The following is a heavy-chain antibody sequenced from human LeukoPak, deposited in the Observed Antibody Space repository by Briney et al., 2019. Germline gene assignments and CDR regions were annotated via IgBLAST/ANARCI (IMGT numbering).Heavy chain of an antibody. CDR2: IGSSSSYI. V-gene: IGHV3-21*01. CDR3: ARSGYCSSTSCSHDAFDI. Sequence: GGSLRLSCAASGFTFSSYSMNWVRQAPGKGLEWVSSIGSSSSYIYYADSVKGRFTISRDNAKNSLYLQMNSLRAEDTAVYYCARSGYCSSTSCSHDAFDIWGQGTMVTVSS. J-gene: IGHJ3*02. CDR1: GFTFSSYS. D-gene: IGHD2-2*01.